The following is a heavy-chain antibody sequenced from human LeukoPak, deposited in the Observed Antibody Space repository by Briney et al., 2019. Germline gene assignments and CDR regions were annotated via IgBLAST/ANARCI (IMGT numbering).Heavy chain of an antibody. J-gene: IGHJ4*02. CDR1: GGSISSGDYY. V-gene: IGHV4-61*08. Sequence: SQTLSLTCTVSGGSISSGDYYWSWIRQPPGKGLEWIGYIYYTGFSKYKPSLKNRLTISLDTSKNQFSLKLTPVTAADTAIYYCASMDYSGSYFGEYYFDNWGQGFLVAVSS. CDR2: IYYTGFS. D-gene: IGHD1-26*01. CDR3: ASMDYSGSYFGEYYFDN.